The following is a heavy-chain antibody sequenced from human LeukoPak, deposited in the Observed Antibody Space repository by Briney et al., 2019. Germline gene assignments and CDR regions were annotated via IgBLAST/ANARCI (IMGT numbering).Heavy chain of an antibody. CDR2: IDHSGST. V-gene: IGHV4-34*01. J-gene: IGHJ3*02. D-gene: IGHD3-9*01. Sequence: SETLSLTCAVYGGSFSGYYWSWIRQPPGKGLEWIGEIDHSGSTNYNPSLKSRVTISVDTSKNQFSLKLSSVTAADTAVYYCARRFRDYDILTGYQDLAAFDIWGQGTMVTVSS. CDR3: ARRFRDYDILTGYQDLAAFDI. CDR1: GGSFSGYY.